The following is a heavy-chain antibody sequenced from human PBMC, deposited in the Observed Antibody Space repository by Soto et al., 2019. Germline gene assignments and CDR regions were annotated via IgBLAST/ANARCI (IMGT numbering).Heavy chain of an antibody. CDR2: IYYSGST. CDR1: GGSISSSSYY. V-gene: IGHV4-39*01. Sequence: SETLSLTCTVSGGSISSSSYYWGWIRQPPGKGLEWIGSIYYSGSTYYNPSLKSRVTISVDTSKNQFSLKLSSVTAADTAVYYCATITTIKPGIAAAGTYWGQGTLVTVSS. D-gene: IGHD6-13*01. J-gene: IGHJ4*02. CDR3: ATITTIKPGIAAAGTY.